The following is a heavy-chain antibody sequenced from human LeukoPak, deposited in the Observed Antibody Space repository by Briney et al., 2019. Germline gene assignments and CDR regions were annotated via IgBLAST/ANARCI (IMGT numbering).Heavy chain of an antibody. D-gene: IGHD3-10*01. J-gene: IGHJ4*02. Sequence: GASVKVSCKASGYTFTGYYMHWVRQAPGQGLEWMGWINPNSGGTNYAQKFQGRVTMTRDTSISTAYMELSRLRSDDTAAYYCARGITMVRGASPGYWGQGTLVTVSS. CDR3: ARGITMVRGASPGY. CDR1: GYTFTGYY. CDR2: INPNSGGT. V-gene: IGHV1-2*02.